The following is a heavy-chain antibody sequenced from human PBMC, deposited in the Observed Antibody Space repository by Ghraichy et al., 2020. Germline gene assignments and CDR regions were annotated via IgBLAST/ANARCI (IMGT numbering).Heavy chain of an antibody. J-gene: IGHJ4*02. V-gene: IGHV4-34*01. CDR1: GGSFSGYY. Sequence: SETLSLTCAVYGGSFSGYYWSWIRQPPGKGLEWIGEINHSGSTNYNPSLKSRVTISVDTSKNQFSLKLSSVTAADTAVYYCARGSPFRGRPLADWGQGTLVTVSS. D-gene: IGHD3-3*02. CDR3: ARGSPFRGRPLAD. CDR2: INHSGST.